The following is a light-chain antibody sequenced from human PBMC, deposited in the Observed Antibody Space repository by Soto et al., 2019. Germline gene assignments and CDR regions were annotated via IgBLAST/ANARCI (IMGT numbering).Light chain of an antibody. J-gene: IGKJ3*01. CDR1: QSVSGN. V-gene: IGKV3-15*01. CDR3: QQYNNWPPIT. CDR2: AAS. Sequence: EIVMTQSPATLSVSPGERATLSCRASQSVSGNLAWYQQKPGQAPRLLIYAASTRATGIPARFSGSGSGTEFTLTISSLQSEDVAGYYCQQYNNWPPITFGPGTKVDIK.